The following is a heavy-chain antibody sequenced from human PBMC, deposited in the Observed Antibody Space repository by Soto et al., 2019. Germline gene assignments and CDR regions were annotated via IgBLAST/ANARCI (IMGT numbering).Heavy chain of an antibody. CDR3: ARLLTWFGELSLYYYYMDV. CDR1: GGSISSSSYY. V-gene: IGHV4-39*01. D-gene: IGHD3-10*01. J-gene: IGHJ6*03. Sequence: SETLSLTCTVSGGSISSSSYYWGWIRQPPGKGLVWIGSIYYSGSTYYNPSLKSRVTISVDTSKNQFSLKLSSVTAADTAVYYCARLLTWFGELSLYYYYMDVWGTGTTVTLSS. CDR2: IYYSGST.